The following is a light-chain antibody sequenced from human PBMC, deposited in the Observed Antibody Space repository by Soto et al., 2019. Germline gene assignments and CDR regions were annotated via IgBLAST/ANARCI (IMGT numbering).Light chain of an antibody. CDR1: SSNIGAGYD. Sequence: QSVQTQPPSVSGAPGQRVTISCTGSSSNIGAGYDVHWYQQLPGTAPKLLIYGNSNRPSGVPDRFSGSKSGTSASLAITGLQAEDEADYYCQSYDSSLSGHVVFGGGTKVTVL. V-gene: IGLV1-40*01. CDR2: GNS. CDR3: QSYDSSLSGHVV. J-gene: IGLJ2*01.